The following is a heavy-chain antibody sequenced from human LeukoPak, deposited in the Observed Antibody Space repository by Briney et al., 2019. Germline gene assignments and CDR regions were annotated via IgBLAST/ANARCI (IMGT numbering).Heavy chain of an antibody. J-gene: IGHJ6*04. CDR2: ISSSGSTI. Sequence: GRSLRLSCAASGFTFSNSGMHWVRQAPGKGLEWVSYISSSGSTIYYADSVKGRFTISRDNAKNSLYLQMNSLRAEDTAVYYCAELGITMIGGVWGKGTTVTISS. CDR3: AELGITMIGGV. V-gene: IGHV3-48*04. CDR1: GFTFSNSG. D-gene: IGHD3-10*02.